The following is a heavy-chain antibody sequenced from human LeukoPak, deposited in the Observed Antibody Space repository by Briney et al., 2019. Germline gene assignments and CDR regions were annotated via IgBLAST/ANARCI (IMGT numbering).Heavy chain of an antibody. J-gene: IGHJ4*02. Sequence: GGSLRLSCAASGFTFSSYSMNWVRQAPGKGLEWVSSIGSSSSYIYYADSVKGRFTISRDNAKNSLYLQMNSLRAEDTAVYYCARDRAYWGQGTLVTVSS. CDR2: IGSSSSYI. CDR3: ARDRAY. CDR1: GFTFSSYS. D-gene: IGHD3-10*01. V-gene: IGHV3-21*01.